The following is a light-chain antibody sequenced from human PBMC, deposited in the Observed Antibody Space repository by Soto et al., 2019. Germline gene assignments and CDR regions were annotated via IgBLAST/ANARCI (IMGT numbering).Light chain of an antibody. V-gene: IGKV3-20*01. J-gene: IGKJ1*01. CDR3: HQYGSSPRA. CDR2: GAS. Sequence: EIVMTQSPATLSVSPGERATLTCRASQSISSKLVWYQQKPGQAPRLLIYGASSRLTGIPYRFSGSGSGTDFTLTISRLEPEDFAVYYCHQYGSSPRAFGQGTKVDIK. CDR1: QSISSK.